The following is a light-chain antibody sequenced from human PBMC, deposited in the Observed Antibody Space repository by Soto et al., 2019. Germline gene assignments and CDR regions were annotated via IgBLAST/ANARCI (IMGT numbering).Light chain of an antibody. CDR1: SSNIGAGYD. Sequence: QSVLTQPPSVSGAPGQRVTISCTGSSSNIGAGYDVLWYQQLPGTAPKLLIYANTNRPSGVPDRFSGSKSATSASLAITGLQAEDEPDYYCQSYDTSLSAYVFGTGTQLTVL. CDR3: QSYDTSLSAYV. V-gene: IGLV1-40*01. CDR2: ANT. J-gene: IGLJ6*01.